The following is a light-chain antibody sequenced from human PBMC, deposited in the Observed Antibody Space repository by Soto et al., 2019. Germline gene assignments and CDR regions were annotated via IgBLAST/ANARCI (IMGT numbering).Light chain of an antibody. J-gene: IGLJ2*01. Sequence: QSALTQPASVSGSPGQSLTISCTGTTSDIGGYNYVSWYQHHPGKAPRLVIYEVSNRPSGVSNRFSGSKSGNTASLSISGLQAEDEADSYCSSYIFSSTLVVFGGGTQLTVL. CDR3: SSYIFSSTLVV. V-gene: IGLV2-14*01. CDR1: TSDIGGYNY. CDR2: EVS.